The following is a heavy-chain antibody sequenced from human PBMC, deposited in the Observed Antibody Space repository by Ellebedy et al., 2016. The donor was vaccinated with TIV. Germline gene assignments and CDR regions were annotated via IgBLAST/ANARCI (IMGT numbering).Heavy chain of an antibody. J-gene: IGHJ4*02. CDR3: ARSGATVTTFDY. D-gene: IGHD4-17*01. Sequence: MPGGSLRLSCTVSGGSISSYYWSWIRQPPGKGLEWIGYIYYSGSTNYNPSLKSRVTISVDTSKNQFSLKLSSVTAADTAVHYCARSGATVTTFDYWGQGTLVTVSS. V-gene: IGHV4-59*01. CDR1: GGSISSYY. CDR2: IYYSGST.